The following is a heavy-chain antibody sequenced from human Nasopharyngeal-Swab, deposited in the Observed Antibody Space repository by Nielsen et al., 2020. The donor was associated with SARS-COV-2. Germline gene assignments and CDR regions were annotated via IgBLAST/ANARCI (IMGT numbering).Heavy chain of an antibody. CDR3: AKDLRGPYFF. D-gene: IGHD2/OR15-2a*01. CDR2: IWYDGSNK. V-gene: IGHV3-33*06. Sequence: GESLNISCAASGFTFSSYGMHWVRQAPGKGLEWVAVIWYDGSNKYYADSVKGRFTISRDNSKNTLSLQMNGLGAEDTAVYYCAKDLRGPYFFWGQGTLVTVSS. CDR1: GFTFSSYG. J-gene: IGHJ4*02.